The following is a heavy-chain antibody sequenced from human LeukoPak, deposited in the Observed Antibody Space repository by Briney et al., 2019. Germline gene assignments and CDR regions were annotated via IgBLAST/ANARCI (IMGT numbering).Heavy chain of an antibody. CDR3: AIYGGKGLDY. D-gene: IGHD4-23*01. Sequence: ASVKVSCKASGYTFTSNYIHWVRQAPGQGLEWMGMIYPRDGSTSYAQKFQGRVTVTRDTSTSTVHMELRSLRSDDTAVYYCAIYGGKGLDYWGQGTLVTVSS. CDR1: GYTFTSNY. CDR2: IYPRDGST. J-gene: IGHJ4*02. V-gene: IGHV1-46*01.